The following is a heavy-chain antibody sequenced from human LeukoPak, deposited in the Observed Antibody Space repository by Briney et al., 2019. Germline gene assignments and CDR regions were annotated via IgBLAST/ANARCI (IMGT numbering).Heavy chain of an antibody. CDR3: AKDVDCSGGSCYPLSYFDY. J-gene: IGHJ4*02. D-gene: IGHD2-15*01. CDR2: ISGSGGST. CDR1: GCTFSSYA. V-gene: IGHV3-23*01. Sequence: GGSLRLSCAASGCTFSSYAMSWVRQAPGKGLEWVSAISGSGGSTYYADSVKGRFTISRDNSKNTLYLQMNSLRAEDTAVYYCAKDVDCSGGSCYPLSYFDYWGQGTLVTVSS.